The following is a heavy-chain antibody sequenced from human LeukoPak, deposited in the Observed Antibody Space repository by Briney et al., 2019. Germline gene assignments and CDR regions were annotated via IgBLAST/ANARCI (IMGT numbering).Heavy chain of an antibody. D-gene: IGHD6-6*01. Sequence: ASVEVSCKASGYTFTGYYMHWVRQAPGQGLEWMGWINPNSGGTNYAQKFQGRVTMTRDTSISTAYMELSRLRSDDTAVYYCARDRLAARGTFDYWGREPWSPSPQ. V-gene: IGHV1-2*02. CDR2: INPNSGGT. CDR3: ARDRLAARGTFDY. J-gene: IGHJ4*02. CDR1: GYTFTGYY.